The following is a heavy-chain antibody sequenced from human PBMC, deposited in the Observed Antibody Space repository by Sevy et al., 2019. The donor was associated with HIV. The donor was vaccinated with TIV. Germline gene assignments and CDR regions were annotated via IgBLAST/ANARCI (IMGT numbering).Heavy chain of an antibody. CDR2: IRYDASNK. V-gene: IGHV3-30*02. CDR3: AKDPYYYDSSGYYKDYYYYGMDV. CDR1: GFTFSSYG. Sequence: GGSLRLSCAASGFTFSSYGMHWVRQAPGKGLEWVAFIRYDASNKYYADSVKGRFTISRDNSKNTLYLQMNSLRAEDTAVYYCAKDPYYYDSSGYYKDYYYYGMDVWGQGTTVTVSS. D-gene: IGHD3-22*01. J-gene: IGHJ6*02.